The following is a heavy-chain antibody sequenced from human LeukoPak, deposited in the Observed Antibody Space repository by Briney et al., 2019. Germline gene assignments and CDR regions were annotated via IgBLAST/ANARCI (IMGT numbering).Heavy chain of an antibody. Sequence: SETLSLTCTVSGASITSGGYYWSWIRQHPGKGLEWVGFIYHSGTTFYNPSLESRVTISVDTSEDQFSLRLTSVTAADTAVYYCARALDYRNYFDYWGQETLVTVSS. D-gene: IGHD4-11*01. CDR1: GASITSGGYY. CDR2: IYHSGTT. CDR3: ARALDYRNYFDY. V-gene: IGHV4-31*03. J-gene: IGHJ4*02.